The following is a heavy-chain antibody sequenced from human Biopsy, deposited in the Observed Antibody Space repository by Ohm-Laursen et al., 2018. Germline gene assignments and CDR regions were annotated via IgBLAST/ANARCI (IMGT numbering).Heavy chain of an antibody. CDR1: GFIFGDFG. CDR3: VSEVVGDIDH. D-gene: IGHD2-15*01. V-gene: IGHV3-33*01. J-gene: IGHJ4*02. Sequence: SLRLSCAASGFIFGDFGMHWVRQAPGKGPEWVAVIWHDGSEKYYAGSVKGRFSISRDNSKNTLNLQMNSLRVEDTAIYYCVSEVVGDIDHWGQGTLVTVSS. CDR2: IWHDGSEK.